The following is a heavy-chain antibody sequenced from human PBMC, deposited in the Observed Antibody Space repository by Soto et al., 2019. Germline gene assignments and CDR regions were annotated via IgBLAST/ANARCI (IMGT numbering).Heavy chain of an antibody. CDR3: ARDRNPRGSGSLDY. CDR1: GFTFSSYA. CDR2: ISYDGSNK. D-gene: IGHD3-10*01. V-gene: IGHV3-30-3*01. Sequence: GGSLRLSCAASGFTFSSYAMHWVRQAPGKGLEWVAVISYDGSNKYYADSVKGRFTISRDNSKNTLYLQMNSLRAEDTAVYYCARDRNPRGSGSLDYWGQGTLVTVSS. J-gene: IGHJ4*02.